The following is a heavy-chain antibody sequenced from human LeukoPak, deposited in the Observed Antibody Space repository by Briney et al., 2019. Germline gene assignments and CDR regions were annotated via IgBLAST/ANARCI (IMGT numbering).Heavy chain of an antibody. V-gene: IGHV3-9*03. CDR1: GFTFDDYA. Sequence: QAGGSLRLSCAASGFTFDDYAMHWVWQAPGKGLEWVSGISWNSGSIGYADSVKGQFTISRDNSKNTLFLQMGSLRADDMAVYYCARWGSTSCYDYWGQGTLVTVSS. CDR3: ARWGSTSCYDY. D-gene: IGHD2-2*01. J-gene: IGHJ4*02. CDR2: ISWNSGSI.